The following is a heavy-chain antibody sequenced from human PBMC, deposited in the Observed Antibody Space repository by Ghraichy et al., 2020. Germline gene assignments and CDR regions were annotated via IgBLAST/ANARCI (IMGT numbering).Heavy chain of an antibody. CDR2: ISGYNGNT. V-gene: IGHV1-18*04. Sequence: ASVKVSCKTSGYTFTNYGISWMRQAPGQGLEWMGWISGYNGNTNYAQKVQGRVTMTTDTSTSRAFMELRRLRSDDTAVYYCARDVLSPYYYGSGSYYNPKDYWGQGTLVTVSS. CDR1: GYTFTNYG. D-gene: IGHD3-10*01. J-gene: IGHJ4*02. CDR3: ARDVLSPYYYGSGSYYNPKDY.